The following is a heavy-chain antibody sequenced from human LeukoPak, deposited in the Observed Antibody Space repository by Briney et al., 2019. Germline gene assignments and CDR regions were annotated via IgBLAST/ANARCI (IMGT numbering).Heavy chain of an antibody. CDR2: ISGSGGST. CDR1: GFAFSSYA. D-gene: IGHD3-3*01. J-gene: IGHJ4*02. Sequence: GGSLRLSCAASGFAFSSYAMSWVRQAPGKGLEWVSAISGSGGSTYYADSVKGRFTISRDNSKNTLYLQMNSLRAEDTAVYYCAKDHHDFWSGYPGIDYWGQGTLVTVSS. CDR3: AKDHHDFWSGYPGIDY. V-gene: IGHV3-23*01.